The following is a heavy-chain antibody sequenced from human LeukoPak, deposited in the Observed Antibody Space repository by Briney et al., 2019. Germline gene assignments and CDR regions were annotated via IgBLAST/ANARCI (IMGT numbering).Heavy chain of an antibody. Sequence: SETLSLTCTVSGGSISGISYYWGWIRQPPGKGLEWIVSMYYSGSTYNNPSLKSRVTISVDTSKNQFSLKLSSVTAADTAVYYCARGDYDILTGQIYFDYWGQGTLVTVSS. J-gene: IGHJ4*02. V-gene: IGHV4-39*07. D-gene: IGHD3-9*01. CDR2: MYYSGST. CDR3: ARGDYDILTGQIYFDY. CDR1: GGSISGISYY.